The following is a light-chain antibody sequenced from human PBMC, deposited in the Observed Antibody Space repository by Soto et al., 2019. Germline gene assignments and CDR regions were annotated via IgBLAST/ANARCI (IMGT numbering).Light chain of an antibody. Sequence: EIVLTQSPSALSLSPVERATLSCRASQSVSNYLALYQEKPGQAPRLLIYDAFNRATGIPARFSGSGSGTGFTLTISSLEPEDFAVYYCHKRSSWPINFGQGTRLEIK. V-gene: IGKV3-11*01. CDR1: QSVSNY. CDR2: DAF. J-gene: IGKJ5*01. CDR3: HKRSSWPIN.